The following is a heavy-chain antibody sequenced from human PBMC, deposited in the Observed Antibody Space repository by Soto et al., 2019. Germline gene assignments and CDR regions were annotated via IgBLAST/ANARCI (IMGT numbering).Heavy chain of an antibody. CDR2: MNPNSGNT. CDR1: GYTFTSYD. D-gene: IGHD3-3*01. CDR3: ARGNGPRAIMIFGVVPGGFGMDV. V-gene: IGHV1-8*01. J-gene: IGHJ6*02. Sequence: ASVKVSCKASGYTFTSYDINWVRQATGQGLEWMGWMNPNSGNTGYAQKFQGRVTMTRNTSISTAYMELSSLRSEDTAVYYCARGNGPRAIMIFGVVPGGFGMDVWGQGITVTVSS.